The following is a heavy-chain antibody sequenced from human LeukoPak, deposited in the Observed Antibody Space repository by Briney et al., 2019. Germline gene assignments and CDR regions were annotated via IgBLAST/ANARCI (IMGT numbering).Heavy chain of an antibody. V-gene: IGHV4-30-4*01. D-gene: IGHD4-17*01. CDR1: GGSISSGDYY. Sequence: SQTLSLTCTVSGGSISSGDYYWSWIRQPPGKGLEWIGYIYYSGSTYYNPSLKSRVTISVDTSKNQFSLELSSVTAADTAVYYCASRDTTSYWYFDLWGRGTLVTVSS. CDR2: IYYSGST. CDR3: ASRDTTSYWYFDL. J-gene: IGHJ2*01.